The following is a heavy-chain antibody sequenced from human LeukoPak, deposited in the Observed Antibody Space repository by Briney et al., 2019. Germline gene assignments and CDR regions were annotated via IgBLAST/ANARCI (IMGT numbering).Heavy chain of an antibody. V-gene: IGHV4-59*01. CDR2: IYYSGDT. J-gene: IGHJ6*03. D-gene: IGHD4-17*01. Sequence: SETLSLTCSVSGGSINGYSWSWIRQPPGKGLEWIGYIYYSGDTNYNPSLKSRVSVSVDTSKKQFSLKLSSVTAADTAVYYCARGDKDYGDYAAYYYMDVWGKGTTVTVSS. CDR3: ARGDKDYGDYAAYYYMDV. CDR1: GGSINGYS.